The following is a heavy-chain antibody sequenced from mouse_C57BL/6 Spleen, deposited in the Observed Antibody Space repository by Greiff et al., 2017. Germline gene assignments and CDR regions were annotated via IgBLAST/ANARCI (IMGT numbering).Heavy chain of an antibody. CDR2: IHPNSGST. CDR1: GYTFTSYW. CDR3: ARILLLDY. V-gene: IGHV1-64*01. D-gene: IGHD1-1*02. J-gene: IGHJ4*01. Sequence: QVHVKQPGAELVKPGASVKLSCKASGYTFTSYWMHWVKQRPGQGLEWIGMIHPNSGSTNYNEKFKSKATLTVDKSSSTAYMQLSSLTSEDSAVYYCARILLLDYWGQGTSVTVSS.